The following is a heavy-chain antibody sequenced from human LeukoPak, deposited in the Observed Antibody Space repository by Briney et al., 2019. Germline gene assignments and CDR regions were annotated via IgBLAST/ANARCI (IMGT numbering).Heavy chain of an antibody. J-gene: IGHJ4*02. V-gene: IGHV3-23*01. D-gene: IGHD2-2*02. CDR3: ASRALEDCGRASCYNPFDY. CDR2: LSGSGDKT. CDR1: GFTFKKFG. Sequence: GGSLRLSCVASGFTFKKFGMSWVRQAPGKGLEWVSSLSGSGDKTYYTDSVRGRFTTSRDNSRNTLHLQMNSLRAEDTAIYFCASRALEDCGRASCYNPFDYWGQGTLVTVSS.